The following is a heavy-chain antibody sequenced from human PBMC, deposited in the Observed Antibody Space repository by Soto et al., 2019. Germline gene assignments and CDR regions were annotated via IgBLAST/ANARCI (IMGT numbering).Heavy chain of an antibody. V-gene: IGHV1-46*01. D-gene: IGHD5-18*01. CDR1: GYTFTSYY. Sequence: GASVKVSCKASGYTFTSYYMHWVRQAPGQGLEWMGIINPSGGSTSYAQKFQGRVTMTRDTSTSTVYMELSSLRSEDTAVYYCAREGVDTAMVSYSGWFDPWGQGTLVTVSS. J-gene: IGHJ5*02. CDR3: AREGVDTAMVSYSGWFDP. CDR2: INPSGGST.